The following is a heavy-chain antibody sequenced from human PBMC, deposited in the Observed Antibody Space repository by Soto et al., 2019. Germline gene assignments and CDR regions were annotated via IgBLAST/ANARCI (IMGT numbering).Heavy chain of an antibody. J-gene: IGHJ4*02. CDR1: GGPFGDYA. D-gene: IGHD1-26*01. CDR3: SRLPPNNWGAPLDF. Sequence: PGGSLRLSCITSGGPFGDYAMIWFRQAPGKGLEWVSFITSKRYGGKTEYAASVKGRFTISRDDSKSVAYLQMNSLRTDDTAVYYCSRLPPNNWGAPLDFWGQGTLVTVSS. V-gene: IGHV3-49*03. CDR2: ITSKRYGGKT.